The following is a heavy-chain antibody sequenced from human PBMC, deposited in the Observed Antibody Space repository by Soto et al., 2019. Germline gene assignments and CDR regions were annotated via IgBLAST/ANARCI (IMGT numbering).Heavy chain of an antibody. J-gene: IGHJ6*02. CDR3: ARITVSSSSWYTYYYYAMHV. D-gene: IGHD6-13*01. CDR2: IFSNDEK. CDR1: GFSLSNARMG. Sequence: SGPTLVNPTETLTLTCTVSGFSLSNARMGVSWIRQPPGKALEWLAHIFSNDEKSYSTSLKSRLTISKDTSKSQVVLTMTNMDPVDTATYYCARITVSSSSWYTYYYYAMHVWGPGTTVTVSS. V-gene: IGHV2-26*01.